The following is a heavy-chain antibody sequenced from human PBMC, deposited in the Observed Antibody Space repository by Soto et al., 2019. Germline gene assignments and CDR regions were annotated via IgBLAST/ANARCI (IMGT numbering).Heavy chain of an antibody. Sequence: ASVKVSCKASGYTFTGYYMHWVRQAPGQGLEWMGWINPNSGGTNYAQKFQGRVTMTRDTSISTAYMELSRLRSDDTAVYYCARELIGTRPGYYYYGMDVWGQGTTVTVSS. V-gene: IGHV1-2*02. J-gene: IGHJ6*02. CDR1: GYTFTGYY. CDR2: INPNSGGT. CDR3: ARELIGTRPGYYYYGMDV. D-gene: IGHD3-16*01.